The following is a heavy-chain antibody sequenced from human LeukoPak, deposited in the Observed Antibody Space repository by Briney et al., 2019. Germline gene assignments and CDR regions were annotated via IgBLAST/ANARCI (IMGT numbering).Heavy chain of an antibody. D-gene: IGHD3/OR15-3a*01. V-gene: IGHV4-59*01. CDR3: ARQTGSGLFILP. CDR1: GGSISSYY. CDR2: IYYSGST. Sequence: TSSETLSLTCTVSGGSISSYYWSWIRQPPGKGLEWIGYIYYSGSTNYNPSLKSRVTISVDTSKNQFSLKLSPVTAADTAVYYCARQTGSGLFILPGGQGTLVTVSS. J-gene: IGHJ4*02.